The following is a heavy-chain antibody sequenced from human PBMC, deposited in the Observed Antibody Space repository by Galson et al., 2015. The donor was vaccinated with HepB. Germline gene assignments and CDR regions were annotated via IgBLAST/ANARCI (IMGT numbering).Heavy chain of an antibody. D-gene: IGHD1-1*01. CDR3: ARDFRTTGTIARGGYYYGMDV. Sequence: SVTVSCKASGGTFSSYAISWVRQAPGQGLEWMGGIIPIFGIANYAQKFQGRVTITADESTSTAYMELSSLRSEDTAVYYCARDFRTTGTIARGGYYYGMDVWGQGTTVTVSS. J-gene: IGHJ6*02. V-gene: IGHV1-69*13. CDR2: IIPIFGIA. CDR1: GGTFSSYA.